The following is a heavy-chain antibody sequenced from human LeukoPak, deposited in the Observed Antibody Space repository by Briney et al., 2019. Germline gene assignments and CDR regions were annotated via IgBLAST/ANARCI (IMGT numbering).Heavy chain of an antibody. D-gene: IGHD4-17*01. CDR2: IGSSSSYI. Sequence: GGSLTLSCAASGFTLSSYSMNWARQAPGKGLEWVSSIGSSSSYIYYADSVEGRFTISRDNAKNSLYLQMNSLRAEDTAVYYCARDRYGDYGFDYWGQGTLVTVSS. CDR3: ARDRYGDYGFDY. V-gene: IGHV3-21*01. J-gene: IGHJ4*02. CDR1: GFTLSSYS.